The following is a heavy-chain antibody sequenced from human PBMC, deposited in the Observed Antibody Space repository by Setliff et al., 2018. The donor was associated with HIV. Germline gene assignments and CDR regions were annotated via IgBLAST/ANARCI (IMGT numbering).Heavy chain of an antibody. J-gene: IGHJ4*02. Sequence: GGSLRLSCVASGFTFRTFAMHWVRQAPGKGLEWVSAISYDGSRISYADSVKGRFTISRDNSKNTLFLHLNTLRPEDTAMYFCASARIPTGGVSTSLDYWGQGALVTVSS. V-gene: IGHV3-30*01. CDR3: ASARIPTGGVSTSLDY. CDR1: GFTFRTFA. D-gene: IGHD3-3*01. CDR2: ISYDGSRI.